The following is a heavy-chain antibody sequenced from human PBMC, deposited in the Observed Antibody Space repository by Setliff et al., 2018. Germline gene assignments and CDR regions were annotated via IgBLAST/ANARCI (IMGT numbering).Heavy chain of an antibody. CDR3: ARDPVDGHGHFDY. D-gene: IGHD2-8*01. CDR1: GDSVSSDRFH. J-gene: IGHJ4*02. V-gene: IGHV4-61*02. Sequence: PSETLSLTRTVSGDSVSSDRFHWGWFRQSAGKGLEWIGRLRIGFSNIYNPSLASRVTISVDTSKNQFSLKLDSVTAADTAVYYCARDPVDGHGHFDYWGQGTLVTVS. CDR2: LRIGFSN.